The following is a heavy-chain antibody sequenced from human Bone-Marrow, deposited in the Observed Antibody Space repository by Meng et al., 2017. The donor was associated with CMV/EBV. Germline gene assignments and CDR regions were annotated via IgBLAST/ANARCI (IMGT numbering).Heavy chain of an antibody. CDR1: GFTFGTYA. V-gene: IGHV3-23*01. Sequence: GESLKISCAASGFTFGTYAMSWVRQAPGKGLEWVSGIIGSGVTTYYADSVKGRFTISRDNSKNTLYLQMNSLRAEDTAVYYCVKDLVGAAAGHFDYWGQGTLVTVSS. J-gene: IGHJ4*02. D-gene: IGHD1-26*01. CDR3: VKDLVGAAAGHFDY. CDR2: IIGSGVTT.